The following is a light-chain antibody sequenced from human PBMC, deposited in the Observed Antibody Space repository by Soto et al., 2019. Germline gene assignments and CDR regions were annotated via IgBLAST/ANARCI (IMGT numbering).Light chain of an antibody. J-gene: IGKJ1*01. CDR3: QQYNKWRT. CDR1: QSVLSSVTNKNY. Sequence: DFVMTQFPDSLAVSLGERATIKCKSSQSVLSSVTNKNYLAWYQQRPGQPPKLLASWASARESGIPDRFSGSGSGTDFTLTIDSLQSEDFAVYYCQQYNKWRTFGQGTKVEIK. V-gene: IGKV4-1*01. CDR2: WAS.